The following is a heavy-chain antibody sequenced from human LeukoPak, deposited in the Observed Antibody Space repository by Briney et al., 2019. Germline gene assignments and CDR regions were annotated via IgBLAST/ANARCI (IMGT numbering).Heavy chain of an antibody. D-gene: IGHD3-22*01. V-gene: IGHV4-30-4*01. J-gene: IGHJ5*02. CDR1: GGSISSGDYY. Sequence: PSETLSLTCTVSGGSISSGDYYWGWIRQPPGKGLKWIAYMYYSGSTYYNPSLKSRVTMSADTSKNQLSLKLSSVTAADTAVYYCARPYYYDSRIDPWGQGILVTVSS. CDR2: MYYSGST. CDR3: ARPYYYDSRIDP.